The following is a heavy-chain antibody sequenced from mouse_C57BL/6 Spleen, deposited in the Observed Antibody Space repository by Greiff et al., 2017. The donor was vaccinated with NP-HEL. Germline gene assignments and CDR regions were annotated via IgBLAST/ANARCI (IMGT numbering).Heavy chain of an antibody. D-gene: IGHD3-1*01. Sequence: EVQVVESEGGLVQPGSSMKLSCTASGFTFSDYYMAWVRQVPEKGLEWVANINYDGSSTYYLDSLKSRFIISRDNAKNILYLQMSSLKSEDTATYYCARDRGPGYWYFDVWGTGTTVTVSS. CDR1: GFTFSDYY. CDR3: ARDRGPGYWYFDV. J-gene: IGHJ1*03. CDR2: INYDGSST. V-gene: IGHV5-16*01.